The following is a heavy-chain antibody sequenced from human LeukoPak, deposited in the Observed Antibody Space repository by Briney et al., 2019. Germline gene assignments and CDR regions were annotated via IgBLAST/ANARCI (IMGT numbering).Heavy chain of an antibody. J-gene: IGHJ4*02. V-gene: IGHV3-21*01. Sequence: GGSLRLSCAASGFTFSSYSMKWVRQAPGKGLEWVSSISSSSSYIYYADSVKGRFTISRDNAKNSLYLQMNSLRAEDTAVYYCARDGGSGYYDYWGQGTLVTVSS. D-gene: IGHD3-22*01. CDR2: ISSSSSYI. CDR3: ARDGGSGYYDY. CDR1: GFTFSSYS.